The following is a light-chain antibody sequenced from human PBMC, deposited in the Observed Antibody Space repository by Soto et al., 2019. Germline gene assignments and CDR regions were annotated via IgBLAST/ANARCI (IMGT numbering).Light chain of an antibody. CDR3: QQYNNWPWT. CDR1: QTVSTN. J-gene: IGKJ1*01. CDR2: GAS. Sequence: EIVMAQSPATLSVSPGERATLSCRASQTVSTNLAWYQQKPGQAPSLLIYGASTRATGIPARFSGSGSGTEFTLTITSLQSEDSAVYYCQQYNNWPWTFGQGTKVEIK. V-gene: IGKV3-15*01.